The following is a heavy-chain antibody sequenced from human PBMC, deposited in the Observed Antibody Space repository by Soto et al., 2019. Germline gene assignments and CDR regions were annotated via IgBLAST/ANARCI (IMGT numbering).Heavy chain of an antibody. Sequence: GASVKVSCKASGYMFTGYYMHWVRQAPGQGLEWMGIINPSGGSTSYAQKFQGRVTMTRDTSTSTVYMELSSLRSEDTAVYYCARDTVVVVAAAYYYYGMDVWGQGTTVTVSS. CDR1: GYMFTGYY. D-gene: IGHD2-15*01. V-gene: IGHV1-46*01. J-gene: IGHJ6*02. CDR3: ARDTVVVVAAAYYYYGMDV. CDR2: INPSGGST.